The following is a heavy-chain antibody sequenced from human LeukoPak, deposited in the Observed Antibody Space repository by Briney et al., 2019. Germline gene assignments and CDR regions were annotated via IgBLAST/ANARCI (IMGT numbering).Heavy chain of an antibody. CDR2: IYPGDSDT. CDR1: GYSFTSYW. Sequence: GESLKISCKGSGYSFTSYWIGWVRQMPGKGLEWMGIIYPGDSDTRYSPSFQGQVTISADKSIGTAYLQWSSLKASDTAMYYCARQRWTLGSSPYYFDYWGQGTLVTVSS. J-gene: IGHJ4*02. D-gene: IGHD6-13*01. CDR3: ARQRWTLGSSPYYFDY. V-gene: IGHV5-51*01.